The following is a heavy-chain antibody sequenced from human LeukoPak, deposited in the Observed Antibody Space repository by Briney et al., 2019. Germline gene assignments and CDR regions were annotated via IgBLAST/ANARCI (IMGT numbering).Heavy chain of an antibody. J-gene: IGHJ4*02. CDR1: GGSVSSGRYY. CDR2: IYYSGST. CDR3: ARDRLTVAQHVSGFDY. V-gene: IGHV4-61*01. D-gene: IGHD4-23*01. Sequence: PSETLSLTCTVSGGSVSSGRYYWSWIRQPPGKGLEWIGYIYYSGSTNYNPSLKSRVTILVDTSKNQFSLKLSSVTAADTAVYYCARDRLTVAQHVSGFDYWGQGTLVTVSS.